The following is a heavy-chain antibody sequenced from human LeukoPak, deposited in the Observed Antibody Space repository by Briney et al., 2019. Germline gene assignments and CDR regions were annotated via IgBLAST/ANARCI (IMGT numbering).Heavy chain of an antibody. CDR1: GGTFSSYA. CDR2: IIPIFGTA. D-gene: IGHD3-10*01. V-gene: IGHV1-69*13. Sequence: SVKVSCKASGGTFSSYAISWVRQAPGQGLEWMGGIIPIFGTANYAQKFQGRVTITADESTSTAYMELSSLRSEDTAVYYCASLYYYGSGSCFDYWGQGTLVTVSS. CDR3: ASLYYYGSGSCFDY. J-gene: IGHJ4*02.